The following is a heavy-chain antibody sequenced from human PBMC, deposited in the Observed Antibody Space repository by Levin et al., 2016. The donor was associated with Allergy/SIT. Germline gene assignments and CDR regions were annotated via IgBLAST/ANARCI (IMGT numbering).Heavy chain of an antibody. V-gene: IGHV6-1*01. Sequence: SETLSLTCAISGDSVSSNSVAWSWIRQSPSRGLEWLGRTYYRSEWINYNALSVRGRLTINADTSKNQFSLHLNSVTPEDTAVYYCARDWEGYYFDYWGQGTLVTVSS. D-gene: IGHD1-26*01. J-gene: IGHJ4*02. CDR2: TYYRSEWIN. CDR3: ARDWEGYYFDY. CDR1: GDSVSSNSVA.